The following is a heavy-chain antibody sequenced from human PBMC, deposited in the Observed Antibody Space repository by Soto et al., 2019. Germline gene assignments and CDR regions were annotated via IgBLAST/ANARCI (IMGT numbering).Heavy chain of an antibody. CDR1: GFTFSSYA. J-gene: IGHJ6*02. D-gene: IGHD1-26*01. V-gene: IGHV3-23*01. CDR3: AKENVGATAEGAYYYYYYGMDV. CDR2: ISGSGGST. Sequence: GGSLRLSCAASGFTFSSYAMSWVRQAPGKGLEWVSAISGSGGSTYYADSVKGRFTISRDNSKNTLYLQMNSLRAEDTAVYYCAKENVGATAEGAYYYYYYGMDVWGQGTTVTVSS.